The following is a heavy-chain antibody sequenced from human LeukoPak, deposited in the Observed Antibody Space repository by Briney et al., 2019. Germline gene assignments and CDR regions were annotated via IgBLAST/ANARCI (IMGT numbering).Heavy chain of an antibody. CDR3: ARSRGGYYGDYDY. D-gene: IGHD4-17*01. Sequence: PGGSLRLSCAASGFTFSSYWMHWVRQAPGKGLVWVSRINSDGSSTSYADSVKGRFTISRDNAKNSLYLQMNSLRDEDTAVYYCARSRGGYYGDYDYWGQGTLVTVSS. J-gene: IGHJ4*02. V-gene: IGHV3-74*01. CDR2: INSDGSST. CDR1: GFTFSSYW.